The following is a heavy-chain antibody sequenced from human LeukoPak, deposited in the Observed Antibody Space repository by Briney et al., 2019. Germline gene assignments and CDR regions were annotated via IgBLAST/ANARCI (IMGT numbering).Heavy chain of an antibody. D-gene: IGHD1-26*01. V-gene: IGHV3-23*01. CDR2: ISGSGDNT. J-gene: IGHJ6*01. Sequence: GGSLRLSCAASGFTFSHYWMTWVRRTPGKGLEWVSGISGSGDNTLYADSVKGRFTISRDNSKNTLYLEMNSLRAEDTAIYYCAKMKGHPLPKYYMDVWGQGTTVTVSS. CDR3: AKMKGHPLPKYYMDV. CDR1: GFTFSHYW.